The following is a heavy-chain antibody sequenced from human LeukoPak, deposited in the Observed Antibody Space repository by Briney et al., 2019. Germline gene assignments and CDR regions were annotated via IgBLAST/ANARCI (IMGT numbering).Heavy chain of an antibody. V-gene: IGHV1-46*01. CDR2: INPSGGRT. CDR1: GYSFTRYH. J-gene: IGHJ6*02. Sequence: GASVKVSCKASGYSFTRYHMHWVRQAPGQGLEWMGIINPSGGRTTYAQNFQGRVTMTTDTPTSTLYMELSSLRSEDTAVYYCARVAYYGLDVWGQGTTVTVSS. CDR3: ARVAYYGLDV.